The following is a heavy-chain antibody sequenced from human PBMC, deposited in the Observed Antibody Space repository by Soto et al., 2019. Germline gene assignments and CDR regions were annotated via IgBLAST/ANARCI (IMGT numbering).Heavy chain of an antibody. CDR3: AGPYGGKMGVPLVL. V-gene: IGHV3-23*01. CDR1: GFTFSTYA. CDR2: ISDAAGSA. D-gene: IGHD4-17*01. Sequence: PGGSLRLSCAASGFTFSTYAMSWVRQVPGKGLEWVSTISDAAGSAYYVDSVKGRFTISRDNSKKTLYLQMNSLRAEDSAVYYCAGPYGGKMGVPLVLWGQGTMSPSPQ. J-gene: IGHJ3*01.